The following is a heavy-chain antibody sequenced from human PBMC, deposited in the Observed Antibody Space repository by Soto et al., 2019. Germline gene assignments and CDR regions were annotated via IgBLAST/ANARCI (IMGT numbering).Heavy chain of an antibody. CDR1: GGSISSGDYY. CDR3: ARGEWNDFWSGYYTDY. Sequence: SETLSLTCTVSGGSISSGDYYWSWIRQPPGKGLEWIGYIYYSGSTYYNPSLKSRVTISVDTSKNQFSLKLSSVTAADTAVYYCARGEWNDFWSGYYTDYWGQGTLVTVSS. D-gene: IGHD3-3*01. V-gene: IGHV4-30-4*01. J-gene: IGHJ4*02. CDR2: IYYSGST.